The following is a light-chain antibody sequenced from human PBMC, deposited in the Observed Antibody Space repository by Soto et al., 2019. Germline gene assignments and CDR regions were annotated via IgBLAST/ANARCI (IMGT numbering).Light chain of an antibody. CDR1: QSVNSF. CDR2: DTS. V-gene: IGKV3-11*01. Sequence: EIVLTQSPVTLSLSPGERATLSSRASQSVNSFLAWYQQKPGQAPRLLIYDTSKMATGIPARFRGSGSGTDFTLTISSLEPEDFAIYYCQQRAKWPLTSGGGTKVEIK. CDR3: QQRAKWPLT. J-gene: IGKJ4*01.